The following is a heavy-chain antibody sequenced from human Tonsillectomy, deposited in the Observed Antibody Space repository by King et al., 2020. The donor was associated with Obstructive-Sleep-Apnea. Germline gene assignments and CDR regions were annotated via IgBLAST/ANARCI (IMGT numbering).Heavy chain of an antibody. Sequence: VQLVESGGGLVKPGGSQRLSCAASGFTFSIYSLNWGRQAPGKGLEWVSSISSRSPNIYYADSVKGRLTISRDNAKNSLYLQMNGLRAEDTAVYYCGRVLGGQETTGPVDYWGQGTLVTVSS. J-gene: IGHJ4*02. V-gene: IGHV3-21*01. D-gene: IGHD4-17*01. CDR1: GFTFSIYS. CDR2: ISSRSPNI. CDR3: GRVLGGQETTGPVDY.